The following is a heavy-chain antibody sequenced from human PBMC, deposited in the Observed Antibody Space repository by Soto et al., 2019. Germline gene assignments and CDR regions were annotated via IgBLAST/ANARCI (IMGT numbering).Heavy chain of an antibody. J-gene: IGHJ4*02. Sequence: SETLSLTCTVSGGSISSYYWSWIRQPPGKGLEWIGYIYYSVSANYNPSLKSRVTISVDTSKNQFSLKLSSVTAADTAVYYCARDTPYNFYYWGQGTLVTVSS. CDR2: IYYSVSA. CDR3: ARDTPYNFYY. V-gene: IGHV4-59*01. CDR1: GGSISSYY. D-gene: IGHD3-16*01.